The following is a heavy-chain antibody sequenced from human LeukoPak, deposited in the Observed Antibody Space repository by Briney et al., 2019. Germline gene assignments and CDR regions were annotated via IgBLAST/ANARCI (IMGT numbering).Heavy chain of an antibody. CDR2: IYYSGST. CDR1: GGSISSSSYY. Sequence: SETLSLTCTVSGGSISSSSYYWGWIRLPPGKGLEWLGSIYYSGSTYYNPSLKSRVTISVDTSKNQFSLKLSSVTAADTAVYYCARQDIVVVVAQEYYFDYWGQGTLVTVSS. J-gene: IGHJ4*02. CDR3: ARQDIVVVVAQEYYFDY. V-gene: IGHV4-39*01. D-gene: IGHD2-15*01.